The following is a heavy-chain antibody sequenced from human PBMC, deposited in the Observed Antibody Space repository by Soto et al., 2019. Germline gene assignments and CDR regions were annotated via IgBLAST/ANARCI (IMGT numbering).Heavy chain of an antibody. CDR3: AKDGQGYCISTSCSNWFDP. V-gene: IGHV3-30*18. J-gene: IGHJ5*02. Sequence: QVQLVESGGGVVQPGRSLRLSCAASGFTFSSYGMHWVRQAPGKGLEWVAVISYDGSNKYDADSVKGRFTISRDNSKNXLFXQMNSLRAEDTAVYYCAKDGQGYCISTSCSNWFDPWGQGTLVTVSS. CDR1: GFTFSSYG. CDR2: ISYDGSNK. D-gene: IGHD2-2*01.